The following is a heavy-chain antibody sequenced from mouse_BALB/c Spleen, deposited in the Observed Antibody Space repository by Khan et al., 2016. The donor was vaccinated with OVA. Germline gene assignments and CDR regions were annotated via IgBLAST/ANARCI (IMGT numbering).Heavy chain of an antibody. CDR2: ISSGADYT. J-gene: IGHJ3*01. CDR3: ASHLTGSVAY. Sequence: EVQLQESGGDLVKPGGSLKLSCAASGFTFSSYSMSWVRQTPDKRLEWVATISSGADYTYYPDSVKGRFTISRDNAKNTLYLKMSSLKSEDTAMYYCASHLTGSVAYWGQGTLVTVSA. D-gene: IGHD4-1*01. V-gene: IGHV5-6*01. CDR1: GFTFSSYS.